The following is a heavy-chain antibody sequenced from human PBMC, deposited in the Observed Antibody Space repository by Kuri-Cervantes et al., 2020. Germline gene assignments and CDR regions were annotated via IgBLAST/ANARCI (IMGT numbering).Heavy chain of an antibody. CDR3: AREKRYGLDYGGPTGGFDY. Sequence: SVKVSCKASGGTFSSYTISWVRQAPGQGLEWMGRIIPILGIANYAQKFQGRVTITADKSTSTVYMELSSLRSEDTAVYYCAREKRYGLDYGGPTGGFDYWGQGTLVTVSS. CDR1: GGTFSSYT. J-gene: IGHJ4*02. CDR2: IIPILGIA. V-gene: IGHV1-69*04. D-gene: IGHD4-23*01.